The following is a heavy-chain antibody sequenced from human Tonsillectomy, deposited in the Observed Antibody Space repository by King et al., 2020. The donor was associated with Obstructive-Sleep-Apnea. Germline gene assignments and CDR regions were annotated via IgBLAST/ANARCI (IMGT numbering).Heavy chain of an antibody. J-gene: IGHJ4*02. Sequence: QLVQSGSELKKPGASVKVSCKASGYSFSYYAMHWVRQAPGQGLEWMGWIHTSTGNPTYAQGFTGRFVLSLDTSVSTAYLQISSLKPEDTAVYYCARVVFGGISAFDHWGQGTLVTVSS. V-gene: IGHV7-4-1*02. D-gene: IGHD3-3*01. CDR1: GYSFSYYA. CDR2: IHTSTGNP. CDR3: ARVVFGGISAFDH.